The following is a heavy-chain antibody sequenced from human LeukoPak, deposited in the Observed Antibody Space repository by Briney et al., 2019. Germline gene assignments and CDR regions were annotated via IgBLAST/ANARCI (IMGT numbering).Heavy chain of an antibody. CDR2: IYYSGST. D-gene: IGHD3-22*01. CDR3: ARNYYDSSGYYYGEQYYFDY. J-gene: IGHJ4*02. Sequence: SETLSLTCTVSGGSISSYYWSWIRQPPGKGLEWIGYIYYSGSTYYNPSLKSRVTISVDTSKNQFSLKLSSVTAADTAVYYCARNYYDSSGYYYGEQYYFDYWGQGTLVTVSS. CDR1: GGSISSYY. V-gene: IGHV4-59*01.